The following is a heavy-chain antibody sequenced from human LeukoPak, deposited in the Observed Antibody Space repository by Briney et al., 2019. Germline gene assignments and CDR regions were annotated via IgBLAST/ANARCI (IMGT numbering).Heavy chain of an antibody. Sequence: GGSLRLSCAASGFTFDDYAMHWVRQAPGKGLEWVSGISWNSGNIGHADSVHGRFTISRDNAKNSLYLQMNSLRAEDTAVYYCARLSDYDSSGYLGLDYWGQGTLVTVSS. CDR1: GFTFDDYA. CDR2: ISWNSGNI. D-gene: IGHD3-22*01. J-gene: IGHJ4*02. V-gene: IGHV3-9*01. CDR3: ARLSDYDSSGYLGLDY.